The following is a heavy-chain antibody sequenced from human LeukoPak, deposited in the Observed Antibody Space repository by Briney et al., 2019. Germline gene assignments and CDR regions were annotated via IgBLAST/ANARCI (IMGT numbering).Heavy chain of an antibody. Sequence: ASVKVSCKASGGTFSSYAISWVRQAPGQGLEWMGWINPNSGGTNYAQKFQGRVTMTRDTSISTAYMELSRLRSDDTAVYYCARGDVVVPAAVINDAFDIWGQGTMVTVSS. J-gene: IGHJ3*02. CDR2: INPNSGGT. CDR1: GGTFSSYA. D-gene: IGHD2-2*01. V-gene: IGHV1-2*02. CDR3: ARGDVVVPAAVINDAFDI.